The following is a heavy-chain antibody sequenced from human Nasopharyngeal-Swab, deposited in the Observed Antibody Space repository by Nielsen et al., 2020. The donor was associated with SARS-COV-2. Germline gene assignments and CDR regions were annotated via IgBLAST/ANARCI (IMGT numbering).Heavy chain of an antibody. Sequence: GEPLKISCAASGFTFSSYGMHWVRQAPGKGLEWVALISYDGSNKYYADSVKGRFTISRDNSKNTLYLQMNSLRAEDTAVYYCAKDYGDSSGYYQYYFDYWGQGTLVTVSS. CDR1: GFTFSSYG. V-gene: IGHV3-30*18. CDR2: ISYDGSNK. D-gene: IGHD3-22*01. CDR3: AKDYGDSSGYYQYYFDY. J-gene: IGHJ4*02.